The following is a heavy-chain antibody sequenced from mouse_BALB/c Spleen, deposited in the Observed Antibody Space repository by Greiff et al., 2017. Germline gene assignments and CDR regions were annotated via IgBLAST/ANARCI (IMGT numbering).Heavy chain of an antibody. CDR2: IWAGGST. CDR3: AREGGNYWFAY. D-gene: IGHD2-1*01. J-gene: IGHJ3*01. CDR1: GFSLTSYG. V-gene: IGHV2-9*02. Sequence: QVQLKQSGPGLVAPSQSLSITCTVSGFSLTSYGVHWVRQPPGKGLEWLGVIWAGGSTNYNSARMSRLSISKDNSKSQVFLKMNSLQTDDTAMYYCAREGGNYWFAYWGQGTLVTVSA.